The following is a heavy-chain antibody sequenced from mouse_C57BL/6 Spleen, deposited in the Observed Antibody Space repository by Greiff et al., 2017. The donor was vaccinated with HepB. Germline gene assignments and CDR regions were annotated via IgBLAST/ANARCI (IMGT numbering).Heavy chain of an antibody. CDR2: ISNGGGST. V-gene: IGHV5-12*01. CDR1: GFTFSDYY. Sequence: EVQGVESGGGLVQPGGSLKLSCAASGFTFSDYYMYWVRQTPEKRLEWVAYISNGGGSTYYPDTVKGRFTISRDNAKNTLYLQMSRLKSEDTAMYYCARLRGAMDYWGQGTSVTVSS. CDR3: ARLRGAMDY. J-gene: IGHJ4*01.